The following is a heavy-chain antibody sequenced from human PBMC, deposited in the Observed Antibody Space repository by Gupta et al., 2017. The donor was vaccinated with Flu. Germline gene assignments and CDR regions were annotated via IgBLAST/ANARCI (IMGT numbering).Heavy chain of an antibody. J-gene: IGHJ4*02. D-gene: IGHD2-2*01. CDR1: GFTFGDYA. V-gene: IGHV3-49*03. CDR2: IRSKRYGGTT. Sequence: EVQLVESGGGLVQPGRSLRLSCTASGFTFGDYAMSWFRQAPGKGLEWVAFIRSKRYGGTTEYAASVEGRFTISRDDSKSVAYLQMNSLKTEHTAVYYCARASRVDSTFDYWGQGTLVTVSS. CDR3: ARASRVDSTFDY.